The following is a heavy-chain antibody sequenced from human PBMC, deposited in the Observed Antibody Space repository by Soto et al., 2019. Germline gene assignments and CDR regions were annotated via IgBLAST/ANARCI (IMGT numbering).Heavy chain of an antibody. CDR1: GFTFSSYA. CDR2: ISGSGGST. CDR3: AKGLVYGSGSYYPHYFDY. V-gene: IGHV3-23*01. Sequence: EVQLLDSGGGLVQPGGSLRLSCAASGFTFSSYAMSWVRQAPGKGLEWVSSISGSGGSTYYADSVKGRLTISSDKSKKTPYLQMNSLRAEATAVYYCAKGLVYGSGSYYPHYFDYWRQGTLVHVS. J-gene: IGHJ4*02. D-gene: IGHD3-10*01.